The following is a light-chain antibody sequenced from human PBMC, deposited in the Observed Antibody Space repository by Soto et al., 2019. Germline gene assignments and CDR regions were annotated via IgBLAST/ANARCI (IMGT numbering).Light chain of an antibody. V-gene: IGKV1-39*01. J-gene: IGKJ1*01. CDR1: QSISNY. Sequence: DIQMTQSPSSLSASVGDRVTITCRASQSISNYLNWYQRKPGKAPDLLIYAASTLQGGVPSRFSGSGSGTDFTLTISSLQPEDFATYYCQQSYTTPRTFGQGTKVDIK. CDR2: AAS. CDR3: QQSYTTPRT.